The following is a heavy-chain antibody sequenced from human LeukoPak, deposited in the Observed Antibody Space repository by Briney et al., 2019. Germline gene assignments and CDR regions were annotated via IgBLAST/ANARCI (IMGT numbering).Heavy chain of an antibody. V-gene: IGHV3-53*01. CDR1: GFTVSNNY. Sequence: GGSLRLSCAASGFTVSNNYMSWVRQAPGKGLEWVSHIYSRGSTYHADSVKGRFTISRDNAKNSLYLQMNSLRDEDTAVYYCARDYYDSSGLPLGYWGQGTLVTVSS. CDR3: ARDYYDSSGLPLGY. CDR2: IYSRGST. J-gene: IGHJ4*02. D-gene: IGHD3-22*01.